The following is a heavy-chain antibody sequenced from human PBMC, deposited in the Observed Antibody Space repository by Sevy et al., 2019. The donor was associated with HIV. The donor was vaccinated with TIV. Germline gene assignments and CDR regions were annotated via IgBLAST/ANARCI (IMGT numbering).Heavy chain of an antibody. J-gene: IGHJ3*02. CDR1: GDSISRSNFY. CDR3: ARTYFGSESYSAFDI. D-gene: IGHD3-10*01. CDR2: IYYSGTT. V-gene: IGHV4-39*01. Sequence: SETLSLTCAVSGDSISRSNFYWGWIRQPPGKGLEWIGNIYYSGTTYSNPSLESRVTMSIDTSNNQFSLNLSSVIAAATALYYCARTYFGSESYSAFDIWGQGTMVTVSS.